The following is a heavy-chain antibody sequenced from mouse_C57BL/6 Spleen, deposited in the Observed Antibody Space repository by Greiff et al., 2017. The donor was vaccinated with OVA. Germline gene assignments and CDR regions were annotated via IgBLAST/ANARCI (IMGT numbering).Heavy chain of an antibody. Sequence: VQLKESGPELVKPGASVKMSCKASGYTFTDYNMHWVKQSHGKSLEWIGYINPNNGGTSYNQKFKGKATLTVNKSSSTAYMELRSLTSEDSAVYYCARGLYYAMDYWGQGTSVTVSS. D-gene: IGHD2-13*01. V-gene: IGHV1-22*01. CDR3: ARGLYYAMDY. CDR1: GYTFTDYN. CDR2: INPNNGGT. J-gene: IGHJ4*01.